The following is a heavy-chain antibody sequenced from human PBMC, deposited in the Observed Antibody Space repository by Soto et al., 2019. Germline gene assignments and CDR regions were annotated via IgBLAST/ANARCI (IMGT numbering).Heavy chain of an antibody. CDR2: ISDDGDST. D-gene: IGHD2-2*01. J-gene: IGHJ6*02. Sequence: EVQLLESGGGLVQPGGSLRLSCGASGFTFSVNAMTWVRQAPGKGLEWVSSISDDGDSTYYADSVKGRFAVSRDNSKNTLFLHMNSLGAEDTAVYYCAKSLSTAVNYGLDVWGQGTSVTVSS. CDR1: GFTFSVNA. V-gene: IGHV3-23*01. CDR3: AKSLSTAVNYGLDV.